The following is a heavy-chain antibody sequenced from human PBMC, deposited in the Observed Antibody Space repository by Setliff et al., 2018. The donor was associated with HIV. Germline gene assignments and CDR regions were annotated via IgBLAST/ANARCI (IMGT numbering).Heavy chain of an antibody. J-gene: IGHJ1*01. Sequence: SETLSLTCTVSGGAISSGGYYWSWIRQHPGKGLEWIGYIFNSGRTYHNPSLKSRVTISLDTSKNQFSLKLSSVTAADTAVYYCARGSMISGDFQHWGQGTLVTVSS. D-gene: IGHD3-16*01. CDR2: IFNSGRT. CDR3: ARGSMISGDFQH. CDR1: GGAISSGGYY. V-gene: IGHV4-31*03.